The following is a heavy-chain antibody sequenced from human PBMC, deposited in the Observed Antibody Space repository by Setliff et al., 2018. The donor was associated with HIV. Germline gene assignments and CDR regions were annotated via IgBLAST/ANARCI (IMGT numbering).Heavy chain of an antibody. CDR1: GGSFSGHY. Sequence: SETLSLTCAVYGGSFSGHYWTWIRQPPGKGLEWIGYINHSGSTNYNPSLKSRVTISADTSKNQFSLKLSSVTAADTAVYYCARGRNFWSDYYHYYYMDVWGKGTMVTVSS. D-gene: IGHD3-3*01. V-gene: IGHV4-34*01. J-gene: IGHJ6*03. CDR3: ARGRNFWSDYYHYYYMDV. CDR2: INHSGST.